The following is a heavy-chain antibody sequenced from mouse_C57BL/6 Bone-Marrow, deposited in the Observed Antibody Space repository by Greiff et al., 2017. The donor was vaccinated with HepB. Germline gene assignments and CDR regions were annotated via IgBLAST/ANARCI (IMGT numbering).Heavy chain of an antibody. V-gene: IGHV1-54*01. D-gene: IGHD4-1*01. Sequence: QVQLQQSGAELVRPGTSVKVSCKASGYAFTNYLIEWVKQRPGQGLEWIGVINPGSGGTNYNEKFKGKATLTADKSSSTAYMQLSSLTSEDSAVYFCARKLGLYYCDYWGQGTTLTVSS. CDR3: ARKLGLYYCDY. CDR2: INPGSGGT. CDR1: GYAFTNYL. J-gene: IGHJ2*01.